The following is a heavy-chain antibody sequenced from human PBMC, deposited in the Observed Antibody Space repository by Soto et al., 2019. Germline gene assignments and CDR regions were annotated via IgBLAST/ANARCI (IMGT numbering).Heavy chain of an antibody. CDR2: ISSSSSYT. Sequence: PGGSLRLSCAASGFTFSDYYMSWIRQAPGKGLDWVSYISSSSSYTNYADSVKGRFTISRDNAKNSLYLQMNSLRAEDTAVYYCARVLRGDYYDSSAPGYFDYWGQGTLVTVSS. CDR1: GFTFSDYY. CDR3: ARVLRGDYYDSSAPGYFDY. V-gene: IGHV3-11*06. D-gene: IGHD3-22*01. J-gene: IGHJ4*02.